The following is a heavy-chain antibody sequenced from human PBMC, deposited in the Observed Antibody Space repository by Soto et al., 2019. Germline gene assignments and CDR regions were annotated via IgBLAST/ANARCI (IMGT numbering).Heavy chain of an antibody. D-gene: IGHD3-22*01. CDR3: ARQYYYESSGSLDY. V-gene: IGHV4-4*02. Sequence: QVQLQESGPGLVKPSGTLSLTCAVSGGSISSSNWWSWVRQPPGKGLEWIGEIYHSGSTNYNPSHKSRVTISVDKSKNKFALKLSSVTAADTAVYYCARQYYYESSGSLDYWGQGTLVTVSS. J-gene: IGHJ4*02. CDR1: GGSISSSNW. CDR2: IYHSGST.